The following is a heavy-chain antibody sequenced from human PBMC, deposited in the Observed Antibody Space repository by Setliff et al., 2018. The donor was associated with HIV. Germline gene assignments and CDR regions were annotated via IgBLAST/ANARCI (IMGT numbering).Heavy chain of an antibody. CDR2: INHNGGV. CDR1: GGSLNGFY. J-gene: IGHJ6*03. Sequence: PSETLSLTCAFYGGSLNGFYWSWIRQSPGKGLEWIGEINHNGGVNYNPSLKSRVTIRVDTSKNQFSLEVTAVTAADTAVYYCVRGWDDKVSTIWAPYYYYMDVWGKGTTVTVSS. CDR3: VRGWDDKVSTIWAPYYYYMDV. D-gene: IGHD3-10*01. V-gene: IGHV4-34*01.